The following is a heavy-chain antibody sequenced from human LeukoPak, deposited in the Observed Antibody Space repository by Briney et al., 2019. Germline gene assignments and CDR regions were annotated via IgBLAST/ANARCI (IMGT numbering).Heavy chain of an antibody. J-gene: IGHJ4*02. CDR2: IRFDGSNK. CDR1: GFTFSSYG. CDR3: ARGPFTMVRGLNRGHYFDY. Sequence: PGGSLRLPCAASGFTFSSYGMYWVRQAPGKGLEWVAFIRFDGSNKYYADSVKGRFTISRDNSKNTLYLQMNSLRPEDTAVYYCARGPFTMVRGLNRGHYFDYWGQGTLVTVSS. V-gene: IGHV3-30*02. D-gene: IGHD3-10*01.